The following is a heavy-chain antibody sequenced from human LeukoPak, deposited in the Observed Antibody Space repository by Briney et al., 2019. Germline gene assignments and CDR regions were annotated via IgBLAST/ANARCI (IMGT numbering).Heavy chain of an antibody. V-gene: IGHV3-48*01. D-gene: IGHD6-19*01. CDR2: ISSSSSAI. Sequence: GGSLRLSCAASGFTFNSYSMNWVRQAPGKGLEWVSYISSSSSAIYYADSVKGRFTISRDNAKNSLYLQMNSLRAEDTAVYYCARETGYSSGWFDYWGQGTLVTVSS. J-gene: IGHJ4*02. CDR3: ARETGYSSGWFDY. CDR1: GFTFNSYS.